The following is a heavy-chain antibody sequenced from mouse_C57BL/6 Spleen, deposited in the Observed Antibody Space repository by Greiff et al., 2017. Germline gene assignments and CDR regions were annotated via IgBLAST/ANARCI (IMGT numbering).Heavy chain of an antibody. CDR1: GFTFSSYT. Sequence: EVHLVESGGGLVKPGGSLKLSCAASGFTFSSYTMSWVRQTPEKRLEWVATISGGGGNTYYPDSVKGRFTISRDNAKNTLYLQMSSLRSEDTALYYCARHRKSSYEEYAMDYWGQGTSVTVSS. V-gene: IGHV5-9*01. CDR2: ISGGGGNT. J-gene: IGHJ4*01. D-gene: IGHD1-1*01. CDR3: ARHRKSSYEEYAMDY.